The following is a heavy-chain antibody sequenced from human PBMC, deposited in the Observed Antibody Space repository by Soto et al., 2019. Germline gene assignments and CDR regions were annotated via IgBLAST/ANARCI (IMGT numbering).Heavy chain of an antibody. V-gene: IGHV5-51*01. CDR1: GYSFTSYW. CDR3: ARREYYDSSGYYLGAFDS. D-gene: IGHD3-22*01. CDR2: IYPGDSDT. J-gene: IGHJ3*02. Sequence: GESLKISCKGSGYSFTSYWIGWVRQMPGKGLEWMGIIYPGDSDTRYSPSFQGQATISADKSISTAYLQWSSLKASDTAMYYCARREYYDSSGYYLGAFDSWGQGTMVTVSS.